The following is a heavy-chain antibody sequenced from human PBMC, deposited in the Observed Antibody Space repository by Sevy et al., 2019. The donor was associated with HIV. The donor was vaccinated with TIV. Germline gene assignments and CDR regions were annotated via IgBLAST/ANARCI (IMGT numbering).Heavy chain of an antibody. D-gene: IGHD2-2*01. V-gene: IGHV3-30*04. Sequence: QLGGSLRLSCAASGFTFSSYAMHWVRQAPGKGLEWVAVISYDGSNKYYADSVKGRFTISRDNSKNTLYLQMNSLRAEDTAVYYCARVEGAAANSSYYYYYGMDVWGQGTTVTVSS. CDR2: ISYDGSNK. J-gene: IGHJ6*02. CDR1: GFTFSSYA. CDR3: ARVEGAAANSSYYYYYGMDV.